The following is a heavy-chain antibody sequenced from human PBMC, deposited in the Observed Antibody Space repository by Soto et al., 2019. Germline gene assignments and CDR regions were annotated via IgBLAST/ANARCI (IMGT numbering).Heavy chain of an antibody. CDR3: ASLPATSDFDY. CDR2: INHSGST. Sequence: SETLSLTCAVYGGSFSGYYWSWIRQPPGKGLEWIGEINHSGSTNYNPSLKSRVTISVDKSKNQFSLKLSSVTAADTAVYYCASLPATSDFDYWGQGTLVTVS. V-gene: IGHV4-34*01. CDR1: GGSFSGYY. J-gene: IGHJ4*02. D-gene: IGHD2-2*01.